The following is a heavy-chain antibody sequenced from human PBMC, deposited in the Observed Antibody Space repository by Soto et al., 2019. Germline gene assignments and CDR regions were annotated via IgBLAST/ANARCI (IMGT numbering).Heavy chain of an antibody. CDR2: IYYSGST. V-gene: IGHV4-30-4*01. CDR1: CGSISSGDYY. J-gene: IGHJ6*02. CDR3: ARGYCSSTSCYKNYYYYYGMDV. D-gene: IGHD2-2*02. Sequence: SETLSLTCTVSCGSISSGDYYWSWIRQPPGKGLEWIGYIYYSGSTYYNPSLKSRVTISVDTSKNQFSLKLSSVTAADTAVYYCARGYCSSTSCYKNYYYYYGMDVWGQGTTVTVSS.